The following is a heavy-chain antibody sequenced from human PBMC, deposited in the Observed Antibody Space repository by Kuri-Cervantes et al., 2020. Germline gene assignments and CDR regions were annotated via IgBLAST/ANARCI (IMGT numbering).Heavy chain of an antibody. CDR1: GGSFSGYY. CDR2: INHSGST. V-gene: IGHV4-34*01. CDR3: ARRNNYDSSAYYYDHFDY. J-gene: IGHJ4*02. Sequence: GSLRLSCAVYGGSFSGYYWSWIRQPPGKGLEWIGEINHSGSTNYNPSLKSRVTISVDTSKNQFSLKLSSVTAAGTAVYFCARRNNYDSSAYYYDHFDYWGQGILVTVSS. D-gene: IGHD3-22*01.